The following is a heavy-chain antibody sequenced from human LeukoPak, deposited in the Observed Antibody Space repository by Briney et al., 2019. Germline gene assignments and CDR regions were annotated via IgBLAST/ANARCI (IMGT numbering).Heavy chain of an antibody. CDR1: GFTVSDNY. Sequence: PGGSLRLSSAAYGFTVSDNYMSWVRQAPGKGLEWVSLIYSGGDTYYADSVKGRFTISRDNSKNTLYLQMNSLRAEDTAVYYCAKDLTRGYSYGPNMGIFDYWGQGTLVTVSS. V-gene: IGHV3-53*01. J-gene: IGHJ4*02. CDR3: AKDLTRGYSYGPNMGIFDY. CDR2: IYSGGDT. D-gene: IGHD5-18*01.